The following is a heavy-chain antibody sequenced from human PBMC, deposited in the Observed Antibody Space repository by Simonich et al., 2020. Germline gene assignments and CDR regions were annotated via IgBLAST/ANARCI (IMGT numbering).Heavy chain of an antibody. V-gene: IGHV3-13*01. CDR3: ARGGYSGSYNWFDP. Sequence: EVQLVESGGGLVQPGGSLRLSCAASCFTFSSYYMHWVRQAKGKGLEWGSAIGTAGDTYYPGSVKGRFTISRENAKNSLYLQMNSLRAGDTAVYYCARGGYSGSYNWFDPWGQGTLVTVSS. CDR1: CFTFSSYY. D-gene: IGHD1-26*01. J-gene: IGHJ5*02. CDR2: IGTAGDT.